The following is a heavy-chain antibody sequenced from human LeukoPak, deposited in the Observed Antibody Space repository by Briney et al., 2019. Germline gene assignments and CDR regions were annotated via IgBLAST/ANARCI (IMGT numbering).Heavy chain of an antibody. D-gene: IGHD4-17*01. CDR2: TSSSSRTT. V-gene: IGHV3-48*02. CDR1: GFTFSSYA. J-gene: IGHJ4*02. Sequence: GGSLRLSCAASGFTFSSYAMNWVRQAPGKGLEWISDTSSSSRTTYNVDSVKGRFTISRDNARNLLYLQMNSLRDEDTAVYYCARDRYGDYVFDYWGQGTLVTVSS. CDR3: ARDRYGDYVFDY.